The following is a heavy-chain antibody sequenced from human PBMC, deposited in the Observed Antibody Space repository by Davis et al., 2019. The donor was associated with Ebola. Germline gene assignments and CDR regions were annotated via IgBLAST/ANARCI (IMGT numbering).Heavy chain of an antibody. CDR3: AKDLDIVLMVYALPVFDY. Sequence: GESLKISCEASGFTFSSYAMSWVRQAPGKGLEWVSAISGSGGSTYYADSVKGRFTISRDNSKNTLYLQMNSLRAEDTAVYYCAKDLDIVLMVYALPVFDYWGQGTLVTVSS. CDR1: GFTFSSYA. CDR2: ISGSGGST. J-gene: IGHJ4*02. D-gene: IGHD2-8*01. V-gene: IGHV3-23*01.